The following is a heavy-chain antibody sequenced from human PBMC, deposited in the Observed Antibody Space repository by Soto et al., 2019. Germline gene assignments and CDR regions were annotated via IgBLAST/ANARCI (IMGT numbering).Heavy chain of an antibody. CDR3: ARSVAGRGVYYYYGMDV. CDR2: INPNSGGT. Sequence: QVQLVQSGAEVKKPGATVKVSCKASGYTFTGYYMHWVRQAPGQGLEWMGWINPNSGGTNYAQKFQGWVTMTRDTSISTAYMELSRLRSDDTPVYYCARSVAGRGVYYYYGMDVWGQGTTVTVSS. CDR1: GYTFTGYY. J-gene: IGHJ6*02. D-gene: IGHD6-19*01. V-gene: IGHV1-2*04.